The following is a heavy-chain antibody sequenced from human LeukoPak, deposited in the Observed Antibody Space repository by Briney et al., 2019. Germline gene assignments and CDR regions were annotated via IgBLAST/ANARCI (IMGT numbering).Heavy chain of an antibody. CDR1: GLTVNNNY. CDR3: MTAAGYNYGQY. D-gene: IGHD5-18*01. Sequence: GGSLRLSCAASGLTVNNNYMNWARQAPGKGLEWVSALYIGGNTYYADSVRGRFTISRDNSKNTLYLQMNSLRAEDTAIYYCMTAAGYNYGQYWGQGTLVTVSS. CDR2: LYIGGNT. J-gene: IGHJ4*02. V-gene: IGHV3-53*01.